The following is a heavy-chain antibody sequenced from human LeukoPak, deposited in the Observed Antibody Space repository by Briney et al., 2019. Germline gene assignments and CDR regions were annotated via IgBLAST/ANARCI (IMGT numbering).Heavy chain of an antibody. D-gene: IGHD3-9*01. V-gene: IGHV3-23*01. Sequence: PGGSLRLSCAASGFTFSSYSMNWVRQAPGKGLEWVSAIGGSGGSTYYADSVKGRFTISRDNSKNTLYLQMNSLRAEDTAVYYCAKDRRYLDRTFDPWGQGTLVTVSS. J-gene: IGHJ5*02. CDR1: GFTFSSYS. CDR3: AKDRRYLDRTFDP. CDR2: IGGSGGST.